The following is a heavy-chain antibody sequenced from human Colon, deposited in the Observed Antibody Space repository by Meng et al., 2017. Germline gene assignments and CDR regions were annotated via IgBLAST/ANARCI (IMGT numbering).Heavy chain of an antibody. J-gene: IGHJ5*02. Sequence: ADLQEQGQGLLKPSQTLSLTCTVSGGSISRGGYYWSWSRQHPGKGLEWIGYFYFSGHTYYNPSLKSRVSISVDTSKNRFSLNLSSVTAADTAVYYCARYFYDSRGVTWFDPWGQGTLVTVSS. CDR3: ARYFYDSRGVTWFDP. CDR1: GGSISRGGYY. CDR2: FYFSGHT. V-gene: IGHV4-31*03. D-gene: IGHD3-22*01.